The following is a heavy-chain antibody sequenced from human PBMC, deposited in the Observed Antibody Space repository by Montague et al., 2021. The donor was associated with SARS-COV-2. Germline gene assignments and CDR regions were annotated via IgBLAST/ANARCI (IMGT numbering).Heavy chain of an antibody. J-gene: IGHJ4*02. CDR2: IDWDDDK. CDR3: ARTYYYGSGSYYTSYFDY. Sequence: PALVTPTPTLTLTCTFSGFSLSTSGMCVSWIRQPPGKALEWLALIDWDDDKYYSTSLKTRLTISKDTSKHQVVLTMTNMDPVDTATYYCARTYYYGSGSYYTSYFDYWGQGTLVTVSS. D-gene: IGHD3-10*01. V-gene: IGHV2-70*01. CDR1: GFSLSTSGMC.